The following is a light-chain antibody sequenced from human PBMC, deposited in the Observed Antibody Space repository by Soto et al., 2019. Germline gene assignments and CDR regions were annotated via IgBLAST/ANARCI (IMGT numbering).Light chain of an antibody. CDR3: QQRSNWPPIT. CDR2: DAS. Sequence: IVLTQSPCTLSLSPGERATLSCRASQSVSNSYLAWYQQKPGQAPRLLIYDASNRATGIPARFSGSGSGTDFTLTISSLEPEDFAVYYCQQRSNWPPITFGQGTRLEIK. V-gene: IGKV3-11*01. CDR1: QSVSNSY. J-gene: IGKJ5*01.